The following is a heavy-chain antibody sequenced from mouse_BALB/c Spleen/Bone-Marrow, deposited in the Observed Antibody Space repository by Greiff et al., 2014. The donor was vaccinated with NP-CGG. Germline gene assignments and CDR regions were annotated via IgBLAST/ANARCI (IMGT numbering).Heavy chain of an antibody. J-gene: IGHJ4*01. Sequence: VQLQQSGAELAKPGASVKMSCKASGYTFTSYWMHWVKRRPGQGLEWIGYINPSTGYTEYNQKFKDKATLTADNSSSTAYMQLSSLTSEDSAVYCCARQITTVDYAMDYWGQGTSVTVSS. CDR1: GYTFTSYW. CDR2: INPSTGYT. D-gene: IGHD1-1*01. V-gene: IGHV1-7*01. CDR3: ARQITTVDYAMDY.